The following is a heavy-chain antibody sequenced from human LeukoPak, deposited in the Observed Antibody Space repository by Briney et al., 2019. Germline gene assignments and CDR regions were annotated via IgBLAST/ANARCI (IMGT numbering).Heavy chain of an antibody. CDR1: GGSISSSSYY. CDR3: ARQSGWSEPSDY. CDR2: IYYSGRT. J-gene: IGHJ4*02. Sequence: SETLSLTCTVSGGSISSSSYYWGWIRQPPGKGLEWIGSIYYSGRTYYNPSLKSRVTISVDTSKNQFSLKLSSVTAADTAVYYCARQSGWSEPSDYWGQGTLVTVSS. D-gene: IGHD6-19*01. V-gene: IGHV4-39*01.